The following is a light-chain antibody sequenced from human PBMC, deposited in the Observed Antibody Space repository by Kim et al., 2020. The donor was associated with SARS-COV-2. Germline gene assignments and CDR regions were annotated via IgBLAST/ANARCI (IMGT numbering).Light chain of an antibody. CDR3: QQFGSYT. V-gene: IGKV3-20*01. CDR1: QSVSSSY. J-gene: IGKJ2*01. CDR2: GAS. Sequence: EIVLTQSPGTLSLSPGERATLSCRASQSVSSSYLAWYQQKAGQAPRLLIHGASSRATGIPDRFSGSGSGTDFTLTISRLEPEDFAVYFCQQFGSYTFGQGTKLEI.